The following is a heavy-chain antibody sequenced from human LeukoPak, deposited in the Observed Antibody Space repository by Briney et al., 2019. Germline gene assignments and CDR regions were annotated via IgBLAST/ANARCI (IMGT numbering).Heavy chain of an antibody. J-gene: IGHJ6*03. CDR3: ARDVKVGATTDYYYYYMDV. CDR1: GGSISSYY. D-gene: IGHD1-26*01. V-gene: IGHV4-59*01. Sequence: PSETLSLTCTVSGGSISSYYWSWTRQPPGKGLEWIGYIYYSGSTNYNPSLKSRVTISVDTSKNQFSLKLSSVTAADTAVYYCARDVKVGATTDYYYYYMDVWGKGTTVTVSS. CDR2: IYYSGST.